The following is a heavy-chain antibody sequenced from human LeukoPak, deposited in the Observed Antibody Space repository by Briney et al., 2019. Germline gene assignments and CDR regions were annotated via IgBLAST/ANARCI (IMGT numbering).Heavy chain of an antibody. D-gene: IGHD4-23*01. Sequence: SETLSLTCTVSGGSISSGSYYWSWIRQPAGKGLEWIGYIYYSGSTYYNPSLKSRVTISVDTSKNQFSLKLSSVTAADTAVYYCAREAHDYGGNGGFDYWGQGTLVTVSS. CDR3: AREAHDYGGNGGFDY. CDR2: IYYSGST. J-gene: IGHJ4*02. CDR1: GGSISSGSYY. V-gene: IGHV4-30-4*08.